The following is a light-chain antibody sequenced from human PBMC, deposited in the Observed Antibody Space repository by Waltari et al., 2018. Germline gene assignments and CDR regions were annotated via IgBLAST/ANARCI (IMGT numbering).Light chain of an antibody. J-gene: IGKJ5*01. CDR1: QRVSSH. CDR3: QQYNNWPIT. V-gene: IGKV3-15*01. CDR2: GAS. Sequence: EIVMTQSPATLSVSPGERATLSCRASQRVSSHLAGYQQKPGQAPRLLIYGASTRATGIPARFSGSGSGTEFTLTISSLQSEDFAVYYCQQYNNWPITFGQGTRLEIK.